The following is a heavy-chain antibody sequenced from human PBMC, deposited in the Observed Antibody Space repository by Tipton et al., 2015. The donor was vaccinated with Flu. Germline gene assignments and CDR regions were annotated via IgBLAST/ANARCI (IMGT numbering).Heavy chain of an antibody. CDR2: IIPIFGTA. V-gene: IGHV1-69*01. J-gene: IGHJ5*02. D-gene: IGHD3-22*01. Sequence: QLVQSGAEVKKPGSSVKVSCKASGGTFSSYAISWVRQAPGQGLEWMGGIIPIFGTANYAQKFQGRVTITADESTSTAYMELSSLRSEDTAVYYGSRVTHFYDSRGYMARPYNWFDPWGQGTLVTVSS. CDR3: SRVTHFYDSRGYMARPYNWFDP. CDR1: GGTFSSYA.